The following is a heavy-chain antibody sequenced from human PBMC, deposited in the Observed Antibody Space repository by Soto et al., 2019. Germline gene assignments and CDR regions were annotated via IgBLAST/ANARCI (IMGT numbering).Heavy chain of an antibody. CDR3: ATPVFTAYGDYPHYSYGLDV. J-gene: IGHJ6*02. CDR1: GYTFTSYY. Sequence: ASVKVSCKASGYTFTSYYMHWVRQAPGQGLEWMGIINPSGGSTSYAQKFQGRVTMTEDTSTDTAYMELSSLRSEDTAVYYCATPVFTAYGDYPHYSYGLDVWGQGTTVTVSS. D-gene: IGHD4-17*01. CDR2: INPSGGST. V-gene: IGHV1-46*01.